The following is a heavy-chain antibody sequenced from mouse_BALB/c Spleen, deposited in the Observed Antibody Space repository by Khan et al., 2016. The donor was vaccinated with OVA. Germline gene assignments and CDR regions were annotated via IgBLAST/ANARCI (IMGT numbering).Heavy chain of an antibody. CDR2: IWSDGST. CDR3: ARQPYYHYNIMDY. Sequence: VQLKQSGPGLVAPSQSLSITCTISGFSLTNYGVHWVRQPPGKGLEWLVVIWSDGSTTYNSALKSRLTISTDNSKRQVFLKMNSHQTDDTGMYFCARQPYYHYNIMDYWGQGTSVTVSS. D-gene: IGHD2-10*01. CDR1: GFSLTNYG. V-gene: IGHV2-6-1*01. J-gene: IGHJ4*01.